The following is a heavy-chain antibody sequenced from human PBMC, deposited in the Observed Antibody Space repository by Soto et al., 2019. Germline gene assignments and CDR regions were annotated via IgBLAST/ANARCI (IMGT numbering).Heavy chain of an antibody. Sequence: SVKVSCKASGGTFSSYAISWVRQPPGQGLEWMGGIIPIFGTTDYAEPVKGRFAISRDDSNNMVYLQMNSLKIEDTAVYYCTTDSYSSITIVRFDYWGHGTLVTVSS. D-gene: IGHD2-2*01. CDR3: TTDSYSSITIVRFDY. CDR1: GGTFSSYA. J-gene: IGHJ4*01. V-gene: IGHV1-69*05. CDR2: IIPIFGTT.